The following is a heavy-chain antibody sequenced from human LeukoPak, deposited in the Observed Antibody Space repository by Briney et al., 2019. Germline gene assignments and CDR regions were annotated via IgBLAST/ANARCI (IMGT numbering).Heavy chain of an antibody. CDR2: IRYDGSNK. V-gene: IGHV3-30*02. D-gene: IGHD6-13*01. Sequence: GGSLRLSCAASGFTFSSYGMHWVRQAPGKGLEWVAFIRYDGSNKYYADSVKGRFTISRDNSKNTLYLQMNSLRAEDTAVYYCAKAAHSSSWYVWSWFDPWGQGTLVTVSS. CDR3: AKAAHSSSWYVWSWFDP. CDR1: GFTFSSYG. J-gene: IGHJ5*02.